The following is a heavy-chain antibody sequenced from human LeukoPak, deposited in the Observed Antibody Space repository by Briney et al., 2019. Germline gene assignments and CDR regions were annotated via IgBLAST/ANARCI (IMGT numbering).Heavy chain of an antibody. CDR3: ARVVMATINPFDY. CDR2: INAGNGNT. D-gene: IGHD5-24*01. Sequence: GASVKVSCKASGYTFTSFNIHWVRQAPGQRLEWMGWINAGNGNTKYSQKFQGRVTITRDTSATTAYMELSGLKSEDTAVYYCARVVMATINPFDYWGQGTQVTVSS. J-gene: IGHJ4*02. CDR1: GYTFTSFN. V-gene: IGHV1-3*01.